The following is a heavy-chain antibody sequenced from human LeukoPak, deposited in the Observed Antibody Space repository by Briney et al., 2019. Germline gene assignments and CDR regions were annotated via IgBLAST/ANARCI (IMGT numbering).Heavy chain of an antibody. J-gene: IGHJ6*02. V-gene: IGHV3-9*01. CDR2: ISWNSGSI. Sequence: PGGSLRLSCAASGFTFDDYAMHWVRQAPGKGLEWVSGISWNSGSIGYGDSVKGRFTISRDNAKTSLYLQMNSLRAEDTALYYCAKDQEAIYYYGMDVWGQGTTVTVSS. CDR1: GFTFDDYA. CDR3: AKDQEAIYYYGMDV.